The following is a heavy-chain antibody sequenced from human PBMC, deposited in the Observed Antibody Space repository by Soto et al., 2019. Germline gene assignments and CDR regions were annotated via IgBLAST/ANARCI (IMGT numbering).Heavy chain of an antibody. Sequence: SLKISCAASGFTFDDYAMHWVRQAPGKGLEWVSGISWNSGSIGYADSVKGRFTISRDNAKNSLYLQMNSLRAEDTALYYCAKDPSSSGWYYAFDIWGQGTMVTVSS. J-gene: IGHJ3*02. D-gene: IGHD6-19*01. CDR2: ISWNSGSI. CDR3: AKDPSSSGWYYAFDI. V-gene: IGHV3-9*01. CDR1: GFTFDDYA.